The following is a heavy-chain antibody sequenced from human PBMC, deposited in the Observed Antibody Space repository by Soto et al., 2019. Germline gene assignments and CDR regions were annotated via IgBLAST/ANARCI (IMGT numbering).Heavy chain of an antibody. CDR2: ISAYNGNT. J-gene: IGHJ5*02. CDR3: ARGIAARRFTRFHWFDP. V-gene: IGHV1-18*01. CDR1: GYTFTSYG. Sequence: QVQLVQSGAEVKKPGASVKVSCKASGYTFTSYGISWVRQAPGQGLEWMGWISAYNGNTNYAQKRQGRVTRTTDTSTSTAYMELRSLRSDDTAGYYCARGIAARRFTRFHWFDPWGQGTLVTVSS. D-gene: IGHD6-6*01.